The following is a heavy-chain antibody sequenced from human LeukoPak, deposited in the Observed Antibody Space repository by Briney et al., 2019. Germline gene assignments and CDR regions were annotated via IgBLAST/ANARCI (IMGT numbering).Heavy chain of an antibody. J-gene: IGHJ4*02. CDR3: VKSGGYTPH. CDR2: ISGRSGST. CDR1: GFTFSSYW. D-gene: IGHD3-22*01. Sequence: PGGSLRLSCAASGFTFSSYWMSWVRQAPGKGLEWVSAISGRSGSTDYADSVKGRFTISRDNSKNRLYLQMNSLRAEDTAVYYCVKSGGYTPHWGPGTLVTVSS. V-gene: IGHV3-23*01.